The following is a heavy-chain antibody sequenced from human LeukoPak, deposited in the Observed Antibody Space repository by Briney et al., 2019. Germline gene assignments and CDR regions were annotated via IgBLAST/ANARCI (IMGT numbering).Heavy chain of an antibody. Sequence: GGSLRLSCAASGFTFSSYSMNWVRQAPGKGLEWVSSISSSSSYIYYADSVKGRFTISRDNAKNSLYLQMNSLRAEDTAVYYCARDRYSSGWYGDAFDSWGQGTMVTVSS. CDR2: ISSSSSYI. V-gene: IGHV3-21*01. D-gene: IGHD6-19*01. CDR1: GFTFSSYS. J-gene: IGHJ3*02. CDR3: ARDRYSSGWYGDAFDS.